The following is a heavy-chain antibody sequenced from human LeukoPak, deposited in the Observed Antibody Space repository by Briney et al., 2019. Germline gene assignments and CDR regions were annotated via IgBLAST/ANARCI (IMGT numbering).Heavy chain of an antibody. D-gene: IGHD5-18*01. CDR3: ARREGRYSYLDY. CDR1: GYTFTGYY. CDR2: INPNSGST. J-gene: IGHJ4*02. V-gene: IGHV1-2*02. Sequence: ASVKVSCKASGYTFTGYYVHWVRQAPGQGLEWMGWINPNSGSTNYAQKFQGRVTMTRDTSISTAYMELSRLRSDDTAVYYCARREGRYSYLDYWGQGTLVTVSS.